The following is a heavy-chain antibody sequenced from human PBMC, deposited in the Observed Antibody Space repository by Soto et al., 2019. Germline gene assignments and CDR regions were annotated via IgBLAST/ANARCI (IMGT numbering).Heavy chain of an antibody. V-gene: IGHV1-69*08. J-gene: IGHJ3*02. Sequence: QVQLVQSGAEVKKPGSSVKVSCKASGATFSSYTISWVRQAPGQGLEWMGRIIPILGIANYAQKFQGRVTITADKSTSTAYMELSSLRSEDTAVYYCARDLGGKGGTSDAFDIWGQGTMVTVSS. CDR2: IIPILGIA. CDR1: GATFSSYT. D-gene: IGHD2-15*01. CDR3: ARDLGGKGGTSDAFDI.